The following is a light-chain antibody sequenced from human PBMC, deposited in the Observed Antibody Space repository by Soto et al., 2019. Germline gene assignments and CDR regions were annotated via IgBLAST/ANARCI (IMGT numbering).Light chain of an antibody. CDR3: QQFGSSPGFT. V-gene: IGKV3-20*01. J-gene: IGKJ3*01. CDR2: AAS. CDR1: QSINNSF. Sequence: EIVLTQSPGTLSLSPGERATLSCRASQSINNSFLAWYQQKPGQAPRLLIYAASSRATGIPDRFSGSGSGTDFTLTISRLEPEDFAVYYCQQFGSSPGFTFGHGTKVDIK.